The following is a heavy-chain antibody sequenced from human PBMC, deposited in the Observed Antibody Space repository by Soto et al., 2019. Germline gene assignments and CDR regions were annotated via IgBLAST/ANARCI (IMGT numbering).Heavy chain of an antibody. Sequence: QVQLVESGAEVKKPGASVKVSCKASGYTFTSYGISWVRQAPGQGLEWMGWISAYNGNTNYAQKLQGRVTITTDTSTSTAYMELRSLKSDDTAVYYCARDQAAGYYGSGSYSNYYYGMDVWGQGTTVTVSS. D-gene: IGHD3-10*01. J-gene: IGHJ6*02. CDR3: ARDQAAGYYGSGSYSNYYYGMDV. CDR1: GYTFTSYG. CDR2: ISAYNGNT. V-gene: IGHV1-18*01.